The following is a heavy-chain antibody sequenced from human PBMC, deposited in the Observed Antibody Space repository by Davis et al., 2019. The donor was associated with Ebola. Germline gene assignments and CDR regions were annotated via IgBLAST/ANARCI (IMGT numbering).Heavy chain of an antibody. CDR3: ASPITMVRGVTIDAFDI. Sequence: PGGSLRLSCAASGFTFSSYAMHWVRHAPAKGLEWVSVISYDGSNKYYADSVKGRFTISRDNSKNTLYLQMNSLRAEDTAVYYCASPITMVRGVTIDAFDIWGQGTMVTVSS. J-gene: IGHJ3*02. CDR1: GFTFSSYA. CDR2: ISYDGSNK. D-gene: IGHD3-10*01. V-gene: IGHV3-30*04.